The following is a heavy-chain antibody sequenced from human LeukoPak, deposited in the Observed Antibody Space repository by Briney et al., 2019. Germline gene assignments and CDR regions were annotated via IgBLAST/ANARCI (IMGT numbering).Heavy chain of an antibody. CDR3: TRRGGSDGWGAFDV. V-gene: IGHV3-23*01. Sequence: GGSLRLSCAASGFTFSSYVMNWVRQAPGKGLEWVSSIRGNGDVTYYADSVKGRFTISRDNSKNMLFLQMNDLTREDTAIFYCTRRGGSDGWGAFDVWGQGTMVTVSS. J-gene: IGHJ3*01. CDR1: GFTFSSYV. CDR2: IRGNGDVT. D-gene: IGHD5-24*01.